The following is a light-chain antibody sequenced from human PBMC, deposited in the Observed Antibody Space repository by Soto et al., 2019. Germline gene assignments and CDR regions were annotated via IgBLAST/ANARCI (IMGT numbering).Light chain of an antibody. CDR3: QQYGTSPQT. CDR2: DTS. Sequence: EILLTQSPVALSLSPGERATLSCISSQSVTSNYLAWYQQKPGQAPGLLIYDTSTRASGVPDRFSGSGSGTEFTLTISRLEPEDFAVYYCQQYGTSPQTFGQGTKVDIK. J-gene: IGKJ1*01. V-gene: IGKV3-20*01. CDR1: QSVTSNY.